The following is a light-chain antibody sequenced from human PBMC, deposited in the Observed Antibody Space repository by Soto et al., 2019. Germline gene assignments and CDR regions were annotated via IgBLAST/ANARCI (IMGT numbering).Light chain of an antibody. CDR1: SSDVGRYDY. Sequence: QSVLTQPRSVSASPGQSVTISCTGTSSDVGRYDYVSWYQQHPGKAPKLIVYDVTERPSGVPDRFSGSKSGNTASLTISGLQAEDEADYSCCSFAGSYPYVFGTGIKVTV. CDR2: DVT. CDR3: CSFAGSYPYV. J-gene: IGLJ1*01. V-gene: IGLV2-11*01.